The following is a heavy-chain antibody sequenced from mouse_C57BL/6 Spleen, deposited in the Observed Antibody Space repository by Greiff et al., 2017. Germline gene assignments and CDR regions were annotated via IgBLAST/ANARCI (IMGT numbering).Heavy chain of an antibody. CDR1: GYAFSSSW. Sequence: LQESGPELVKPGASVKISCKASGYAFSSSWMNWVKQRPGKGLEWIGRIYPGDGDTNYNGKFKGKATLTADKSSSTAYMQLSSLTSEDSAVYFCAKITTVVDWYFDVWGTGTTVTVSS. J-gene: IGHJ1*03. CDR3: AKITTVVDWYFDV. V-gene: IGHV1-82*01. CDR2: IYPGDGDT. D-gene: IGHD1-1*01.